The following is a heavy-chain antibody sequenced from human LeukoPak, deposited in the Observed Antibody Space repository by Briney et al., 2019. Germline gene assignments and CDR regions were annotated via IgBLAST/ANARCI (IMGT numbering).Heavy chain of an antibody. V-gene: IGHV3-30*04. CDR1: GVTFSSYA. CDR3: AKDGAEYSSGWYFDY. J-gene: IGHJ4*02. Sequence: GGSLRLSCAASGVTFSSYAMHWVSQAPGKGLEWVAVISYDGSNKYYADSVKGRFTISRDNSKNTLYLQMNSLRAEDTAVYYCAKDGAEYSSGWYFDYWGQGTLVTVSS. CDR2: ISYDGSNK. D-gene: IGHD6-19*01.